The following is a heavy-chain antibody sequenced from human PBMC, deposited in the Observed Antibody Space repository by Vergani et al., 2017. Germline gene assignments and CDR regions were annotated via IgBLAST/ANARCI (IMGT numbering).Heavy chain of an antibody. CDR3: AAERIFGELFLGAELDY. V-gene: IGHV3-53*04. Sequence: LQLQESGPGLVKPSETLSLTCTVSGGSISSSSYYWGWVRQAPGKGLEWVSVIYSGGSTYYADSVKGRFTISRHNSKNTLYLQMNSLRAEDTAVYYCAAERIFGELFLGAELDYWGQGTLVTVSS. D-gene: IGHD3-10*01. J-gene: IGHJ4*02. CDR2: IYSGGST. CDR1: GGSISSSSYY.